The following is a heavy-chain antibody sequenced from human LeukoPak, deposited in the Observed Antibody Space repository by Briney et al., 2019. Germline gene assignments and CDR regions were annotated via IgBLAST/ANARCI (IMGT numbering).Heavy chain of an antibody. D-gene: IGHD6-19*01. Sequence: ETSETLSLTCTVSGGSITSYYWSWIRQPPGRGLEWIGYIYYSGRTNYNPSLKSRVTISLDTSKKQFSLKLSSVTAADTAVYFCASHSSGWSSPDAFDIWGQGTMVTVSS. V-gene: IGHV4-59*08. J-gene: IGHJ3*02. CDR3: ASHSSGWSSPDAFDI. CDR2: IYYSGRT. CDR1: GGSITSYY.